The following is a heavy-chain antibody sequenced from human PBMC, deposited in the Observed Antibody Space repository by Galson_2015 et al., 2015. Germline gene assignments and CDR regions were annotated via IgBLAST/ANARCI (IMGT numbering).Heavy chain of an antibody. J-gene: IGHJ4*02. CDR2: ISYDGSNK. V-gene: IGHV3-30*18. Sequence: SLRLSCAASGFTFSSYGMHWVRQAPGKGLEWVAVISYDGSNKYYADSVKGRFTISRDNSKNTLYLQMNSLRAEDTAVYYCAKVWDIVVVGEAQYYGDYWGQGTLVTVSS. CDR1: GFTFSSYG. D-gene: IGHD2-15*01. CDR3: AKVWDIVVVGEAQYYGDY.